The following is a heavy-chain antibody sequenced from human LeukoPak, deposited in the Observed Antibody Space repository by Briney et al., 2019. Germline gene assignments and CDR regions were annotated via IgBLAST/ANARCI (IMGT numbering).Heavy chain of an antibody. V-gene: IGHV4-4*07. CDR2: IYTSGST. J-gene: IGHJ5*02. CDR1: GGSISSYY. D-gene: IGHD2-2*02. CDR3: ARAVGVPAAIANWFDP. Sequence: SETLSLTCTVSGGSISSYYWSWIRQPAGKGLEWIGRIYTSGSTNYNPSLKSRVTMSVDTSKNQFSLKLSSVTAADTAVYYCARAVGVPAAIANWFDPWGQGTLVTVSS.